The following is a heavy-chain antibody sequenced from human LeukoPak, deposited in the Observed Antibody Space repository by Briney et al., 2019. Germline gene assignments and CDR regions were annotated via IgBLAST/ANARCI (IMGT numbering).Heavy chain of an antibody. Sequence: GGSLRLSCAASGFTVSSNYMSWVRQAPGKGLEWVSVIYSGGSTYYADSVKGRFTISRDNSKNTLYLQMNSLRAEDTAVYYCAREYYDSSGPDLYYFDYWGQGTLVTVSS. CDR1: GFTVSSNY. V-gene: IGHV3-53*01. CDR2: IYSGGST. CDR3: AREYYDSSGPDLYYFDY. D-gene: IGHD3-22*01. J-gene: IGHJ4*02.